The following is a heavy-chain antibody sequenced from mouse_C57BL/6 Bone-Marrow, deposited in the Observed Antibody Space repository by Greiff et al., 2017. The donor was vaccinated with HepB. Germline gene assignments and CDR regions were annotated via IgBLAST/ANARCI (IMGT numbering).Heavy chain of an antibody. CDR2: IYPGDGDT. J-gene: IGHJ4*01. CDR1: GYAFSSSW. V-gene: IGHV1-82*01. D-gene: IGHD2-10*01. CDR3: ERPYYGKYGGFNYAMDC. Sequence: QVQLQQSGPELVKPGASVKISCKASGYAFSSSWMNWVKQRPGKGLEWIGRIYPGDGDTNYNGKFKGKATLTADKSSSTAYMQLSSLTSEDSAVYFCERPYYGKYGGFNYAMDCWSQGTSVTVSS.